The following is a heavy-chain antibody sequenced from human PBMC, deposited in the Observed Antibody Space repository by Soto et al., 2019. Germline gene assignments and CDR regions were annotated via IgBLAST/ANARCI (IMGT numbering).Heavy chain of an antibody. D-gene: IGHD3-16*02. CDR2: INHSGST. CDR1: GGSFSGYY. V-gene: IGHV4-34*01. CDR3: ARGRDVWGSYRYLGDY. Sequence: SETLSLTCAVYGGSFSGYYWSWIRQPPGKGLEWIGEINHSGSTNYNPSLKSRVTISVDTSKNQFSLKLSSVTAADTTVYYCARGRDVWGSYRYLGDYWGQGTLVTVSS. J-gene: IGHJ4*02.